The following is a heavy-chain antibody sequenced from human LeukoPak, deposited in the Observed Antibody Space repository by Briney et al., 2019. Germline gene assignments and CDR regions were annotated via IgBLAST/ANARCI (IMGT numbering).Heavy chain of an antibody. Sequence: SETLSLTCTVSGGSISSGGYYWSWIRQHPGKGLAWIGYIYYSGSTYYNPSLKSRVTISVDTSKNQFSLKLSSVTAADTAVYYCAREHYDFWSGYFQPINWFDPWGQGTLVTVSS. CDR1: GGSISSGGYY. CDR2: IYYSGST. J-gene: IGHJ5*02. V-gene: IGHV4-31*03. CDR3: AREHYDFWSGYFQPINWFDP. D-gene: IGHD3-3*01.